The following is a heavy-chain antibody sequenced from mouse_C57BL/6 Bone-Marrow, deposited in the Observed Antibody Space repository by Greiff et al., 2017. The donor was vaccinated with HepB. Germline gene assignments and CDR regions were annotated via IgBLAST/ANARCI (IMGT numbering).Heavy chain of an antibody. Sequence: AQLQQPGAELVKPGASVKMSCKASGYTFTSYWITWVKQRPGQGLEWIGDIYPGSGSTNYNEKFKSKATLTVDTSSSTAYMQLSSLTSEDSAVYYCASYYYGSSSDYWGQGTTLTVSS. D-gene: IGHD1-1*01. CDR2: IYPGSGST. CDR3: ASYYYGSSSDY. CDR1: GYTFTSYW. V-gene: IGHV1-55*01. J-gene: IGHJ2*01.